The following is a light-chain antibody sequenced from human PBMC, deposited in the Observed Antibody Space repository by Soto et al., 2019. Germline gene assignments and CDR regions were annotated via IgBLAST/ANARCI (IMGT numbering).Light chain of an antibody. J-gene: IGKJ3*01. CDR3: QKYNSAPFT. Sequence: DIVMTQSPDSLPVSLGERATISCKSSQSILYSSNNRNYLAWYQQKPGQPPKLLIYWASTRESGVPDRFSGSGSGTDFTLTISSLQPEDVATYYCQKYNSAPFTFGPGTKVDIK. V-gene: IGKV4-1*01. CDR2: WAS. CDR1: QSILYSSNNRNY.